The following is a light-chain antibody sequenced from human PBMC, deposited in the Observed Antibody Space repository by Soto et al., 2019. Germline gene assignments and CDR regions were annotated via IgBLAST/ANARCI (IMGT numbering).Light chain of an antibody. Sequence: EIVLTQSPGTLSLSPGERATLSCRASQSVSSSYLAWYQQKPGQAPRLLIYGASSRATGIPDRFSGSGSGTDFTLTISRLEPEDFAVYYCQQYGSSPQSTFGHGTRLEIK. V-gene: IGKV3-20*01. CDR3: QQYGSSPQST. CDR2: GAS. J-gene: IGKJ5*01. CDR1: QSVSSSY.